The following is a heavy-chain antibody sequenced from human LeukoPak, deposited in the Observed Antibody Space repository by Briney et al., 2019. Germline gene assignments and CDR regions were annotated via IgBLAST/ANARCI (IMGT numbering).Heavy chain of an antibody. Sequence: ASVKVSCKASGYTFTGYYMHWVRQAPGQGLEWMGWINPNSGGTNYAQKFQGRVTMTRDTSISTAYMELSRLRSDDTAVYYCARYCSSTSCYHLGWYYYYGMDVWGQGTTVTVSS. J-gene: IGHJ6*02. CDR1: GYTFTGYY. D-gene: IGHD2-2*01. CDR3: ARYCSSTSCYHLGWYYYYGMDV. CDR2: INPNSGGT. V-gene: IGHV1-2*02.